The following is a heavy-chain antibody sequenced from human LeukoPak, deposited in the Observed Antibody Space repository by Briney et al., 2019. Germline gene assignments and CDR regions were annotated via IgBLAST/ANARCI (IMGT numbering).Heavy chain of an antibody. CDR3: AKATGTLGN. Sequence: GGSLRLSCAASGFTFNNYAMSRVRQAPGKGLEWVSTISNSDDSTYYADSVKGRFTISRDNSKNTLYLQMNSLTVEDTAIYYCAKATGTLGNWGQGTLVTVSA. D-gene: IGHD1-1*01. CDR2: ISNSDDST. CDR1: GFTFNNYA. J-gene: IGHJ4*02. V-gene: IGHV3-23*01.